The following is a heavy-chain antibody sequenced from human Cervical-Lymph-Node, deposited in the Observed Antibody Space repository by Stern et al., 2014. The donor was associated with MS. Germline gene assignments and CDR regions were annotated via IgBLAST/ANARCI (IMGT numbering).Heavy chain of an antibody. CDR2: ISYDGSSQ. D-gene: IGHD6-25*01. CDR3: ARPAAARYFDY. J-gene: IGHJ4*02. CDR1: GFTFGRHS. Sequence: EQLVESGGGVVQSGRSLRLSCATSGFTFGRHSMHWVRQAPGKGLEWGAIISYDGSSQPYADSVKGRFTISRSNSNNTLFLQMNSLRVEDTAIYYCARPAAARYFDYWGQGSQVTVSS. V-gene: IGHV3-30-3*01.